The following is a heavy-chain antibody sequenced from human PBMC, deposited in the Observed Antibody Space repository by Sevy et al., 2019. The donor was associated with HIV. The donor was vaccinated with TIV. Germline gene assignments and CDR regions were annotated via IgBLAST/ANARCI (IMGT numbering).Heavy chain of an antibody. D-gene: IGHD3-22*01. CDR1: GYTFTRYW. V-gene: IGHV5-51*01. J-gene: IGHJ4*02. Sequence: GESLKISCKASGYTFTRYWIGWVRQMPGKGLEWMGIIYPGDYTTRYSPSFQGQVTISADKSISTAYLQWSSLKASDTAMFYYARLFARSGYYTPTYYFDSWGQGTLVTVSS. CDR3: ARLFARSGYYTPTYYFDS. CDR2: IYPGDYTT.